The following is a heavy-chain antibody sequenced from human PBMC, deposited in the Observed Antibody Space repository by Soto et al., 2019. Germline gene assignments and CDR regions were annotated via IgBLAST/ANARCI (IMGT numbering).Heavy chain of an antibody. CDR3: ASLPWANYYYYGMHV. CDR2: MNPNSGNT. V-gene: IGHV1-8*01. J-gene: IGHJ6*02. Sequence: QVQLVQSGAEVKKPGASVKVSCKASGYTFTSYDINWVRQATGQGLEWMGWMNPNSGNTGYAQKFQGRVTMTRNTSISTAYMELSSQRSEDTAVYYCASLPWANYYYYGMHVWGQGTTVTVSS. CDR1: GYTFTSYD. D-gene: IGHD7-27*01.